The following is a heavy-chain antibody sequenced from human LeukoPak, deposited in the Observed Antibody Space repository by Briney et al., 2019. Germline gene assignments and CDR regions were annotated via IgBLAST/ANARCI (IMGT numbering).Heavy chain of an antibody. D-gene: IGHD3-16*02. V-gene: IGHV4-4*07. Sequence: SETLSLTCTVSGGSISSYYWSWSRQPAGKGLEWIGRIYTSGSTDYNPSLKSRVTMSVDTSKNQFSLKLSSVTAADTAVYYCARETPDDYVWGSYRSSLVGVADVWGQGTTVTVSS. CDR2: IYTSGST. CDR3: ARETPDDYVWGSYRSSLVGVADV. J-gene: IGHJ6*02. CDR1: GGSISSYY.